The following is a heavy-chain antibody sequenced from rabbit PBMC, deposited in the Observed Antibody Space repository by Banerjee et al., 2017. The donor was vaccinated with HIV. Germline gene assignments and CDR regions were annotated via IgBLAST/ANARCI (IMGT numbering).Heavy chain of an antibody. CDR1: GFSFSTKYV. CDR3: ARPLATMTMALYL. J-gene: IGHJ3*01. Sequence: QEQLEESGGDLVKPEGSLTLTCTASGFSFSTKYVMCWVRQAPGKGLEWIACIAGGSSGSTYYASWAKGRFTISKTSSTTVTLQMTSLTAADTATYFCARPLATMTMALYLWGQGTLVTVS. CDR2: IAGGSSGST. V-gene: IGHV1S45*01. D-gene: IGHD2-1*01.